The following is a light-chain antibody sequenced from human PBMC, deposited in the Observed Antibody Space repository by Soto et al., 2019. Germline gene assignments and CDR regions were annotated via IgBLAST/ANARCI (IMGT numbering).Light chain of an antibody. CDR1: QSVSRSS. Sequence: ENVLTQSPGRLSLSPGERATLSCRASQSVSRSSIAWYQQKVGQPPRLLIYGASGRATGVPDRISGSGSGTVFTLTIERVEAEDSAVYHCQQYATSPLTFRGGTTLEIK. CDR3: QQYATSPLT. V-gene: IGKV3-20*01. J-gene: IGKJ4*01. CDR2: GAS.